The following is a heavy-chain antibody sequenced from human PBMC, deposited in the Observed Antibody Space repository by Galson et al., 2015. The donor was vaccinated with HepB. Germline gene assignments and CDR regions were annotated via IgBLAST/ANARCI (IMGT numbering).Heavy chain of an antibody. Sequence: SLRLSCAASGFPFNNAWMTWIRQAPGKGLEWLSYISGGTTYSNYADSVKGRFTISRDNAKNSLYLQINSLRADDTAVYYCARVADSDYGDHTHFDYWGQGSLVTVSS. CDR1: GFPFNNAW. J-gene: IGHJ4*02. V-gene: IGHV3-11*06. CDR2: ISGGTTYS. D-gene: IGHD4-17*01. CDR3: ARVADSDYGDHTHFDY.